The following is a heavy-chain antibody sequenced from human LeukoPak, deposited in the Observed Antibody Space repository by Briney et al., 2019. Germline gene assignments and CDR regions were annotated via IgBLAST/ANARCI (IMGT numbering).Heavy chain of an antibody. D-gene: IGHD6-13*01. CDR1: GDSISSNTYY. J-gene: IGHJ4*02. CDR2: FYGSGNT. CDR3: ARLRSGWYYFDY. V-gene: IGHV4-39*01. Sequence: SETLSLTCPVSGDSISSNTYYWGWIRQPPGKGLEWIGNFYGSGNTNYNASLKGRVTISVDMSKNQLSLNLSSVTAADTAVYYCARLRSGWYYFDYWGQGALVTVSA.